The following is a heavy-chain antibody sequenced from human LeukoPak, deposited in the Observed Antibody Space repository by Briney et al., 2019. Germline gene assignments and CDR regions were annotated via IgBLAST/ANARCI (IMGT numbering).Heavy chain of an antibody. CDR2: IYYSGST. CDR3: ARISASRNYYYYYYMDV. Sequence: SETLSLTCTVSGGSISSYYWSWIRQPPGKGLEWIGYIYYSGSTNYNPSLKSRVTISVDTSKNQFSLKLSSVTAADTAVYYCARISASRNYYYYYYMDVWGKGTTVTVSS. V-gene: IGHV4-59*01. D-gene: IGHD6-6*01. J-gene: IGHJ6*03. CDR1: GGSISSYY.